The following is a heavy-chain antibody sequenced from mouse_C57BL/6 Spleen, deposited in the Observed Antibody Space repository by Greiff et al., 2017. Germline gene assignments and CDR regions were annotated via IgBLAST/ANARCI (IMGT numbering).Heavy chain of an antibody. D-gene: IGHD3-2*02. Sequence: VKLMESGAELVRPGASVKLSCKASGYTFTDYYINWVKQRPGQGLEWIARIYPGSGNTYYNEKFKGKATLTAEKSSSTAYMQLSSLTSEDSAVYFCAREGTAQAPAWFAYWGQGTLVTVSA. CDR2: IYPGSGNT. CDR3: AREGTAQAPAWFAY. J-gene: IGHJ3*01. CDR1: GYTFTDYY. V-gene: IGHV1-76*01.